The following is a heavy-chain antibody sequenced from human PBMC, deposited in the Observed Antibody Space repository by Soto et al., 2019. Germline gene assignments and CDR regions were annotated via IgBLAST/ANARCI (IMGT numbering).Heavy chain of an antibody. CDR3: TSSYYDYTNAFDI. CDR2: IRSKANSYAT. CDR1: GFTFSGSA. J-gene: IGHJ3*02. Sequence: GGSLRLSCAASGFTFSGSAMHWVRQASGKGLEWVGRIRSKANSYATAYAASVKGRFTISRDDSKNTAYLQMNSLKTEDTAVYYCTSSYYDYTNAFDIWGQGTMVTVSS. V-gene: IGHV3-73*01. D-gene: IGHD3-16*01.